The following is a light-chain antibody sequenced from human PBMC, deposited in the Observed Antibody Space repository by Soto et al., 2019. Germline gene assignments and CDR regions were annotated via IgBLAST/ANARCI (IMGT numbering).Light chain of an antibody. CDR2: KAS. CDR3: QQYDTYWT. V-gene: IGKV1-5*03. Sequence: DIQMTQSPSTLSASVGDRVIITCRASQSISNWLAWYQQKPGKDPNLLIYKASSLKSGVPSRFSGSGSGTEVTLTISSLQPDDFATYSCQQYDTYWTFGQGTKVEFK. CDR1: QSISNW. J-gene: IGKJ1*01.